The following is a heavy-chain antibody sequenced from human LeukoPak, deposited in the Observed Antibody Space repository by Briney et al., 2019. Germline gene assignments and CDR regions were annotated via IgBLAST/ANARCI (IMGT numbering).Heavy chain of an antibody. Sequence: GGSLGLSCAASGFTFSSYAMSWVRQAPGKGLEWVSAISGSGGSTYYADSVKGRFTISRDNSKNTLYLQMNSLRAEDTAVYYCVHSSGWYAYGNAFDIWGQGTMVTVSS. D-gene: IGHD6-19*01. CDR2: ISGSGGST. CDR1: GFTFSSYA. J-gene: IGHJ3*02. CDR3: VHSSGWYAYGNAFDI. V-gene: IGHV3-23*01.